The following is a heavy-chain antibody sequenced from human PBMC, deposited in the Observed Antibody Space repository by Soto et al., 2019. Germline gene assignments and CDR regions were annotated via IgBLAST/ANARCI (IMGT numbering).Heavy chain of an antibody. CDR3: ARLNGYDSYFDY. CDR2: IWYDGSNK. D-gene: IGHD5-12*01. J-gene: IGHJ4*02. V-gene: IGHV3-33*01. CDR1: GFTFSSYG. Sequence: RLSCAAPGFTFSSYGMHWVRQAPGKGLEWVAVIWYDGSNKYYADSVKGRFTISRDNSKNTLYLQMNSLRAEDTAVYYCARLNGYDSYFDYWGQGTLVTVSS.